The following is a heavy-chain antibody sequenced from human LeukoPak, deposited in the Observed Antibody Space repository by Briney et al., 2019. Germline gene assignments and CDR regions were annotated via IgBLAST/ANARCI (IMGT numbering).Heavy chain of an antibody. D-gene: IGHD6-19*01. CDR2: IYWDDDK. CDR1: GFSLSTSGVG. V-gene: IGHV2-5*02. CDR3: AHRHGSGWYVGYNWFDP. Sequence: XSGPTLVKPTQTLTLTCTFSGFSLSTSGVGVGWIRRPPGKALEWLSLIYWDDDKRYSPSLKSRHNITKDTSKNQVVLTMTNMDPVDTATYYCAHRHGSGWYVGYNWFDPWGQGTLVTVSS. J-gene: IGHJ5*02.